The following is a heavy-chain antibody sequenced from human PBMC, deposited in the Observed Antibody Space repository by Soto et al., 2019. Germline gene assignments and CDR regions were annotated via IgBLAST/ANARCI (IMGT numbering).Heavy chain of an antibody. J-gene: IGHJ4*02. CDR3: ARENYDFWSGYYLDY. Sequence: TGGSLRLSCVVSGITFSTYRMHWVRQAPGKGLVWVSHIKSDGTVTHYTDSVRGRFIISRDNAKNTLFLQMNSLRAEDTAVYYCARENYDFWSGYYLDYWGQGTLVPVSS. D-gene: IGHD3-3*01. V-gene: IGHV3-74*01. CDR1: GITFSTYR. CDR2: IKSDGTVT.